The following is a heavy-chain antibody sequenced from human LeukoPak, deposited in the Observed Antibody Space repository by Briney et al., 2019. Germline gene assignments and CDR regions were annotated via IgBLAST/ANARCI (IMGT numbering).Heavy chain of an antibody. V-gene: IGHV5-51*01. CDR2: IYPGDSDT. CDR1: GYSFTSYW. J-gene: IGHJ3*02. D-gene: IGHD3-3*01. Sequence: GESLKISCKGSGYSFTSYWIGWVRQMPGKGLEWMGIIYPGDSDTRYSPSFQGQVTISADKSISTAYLQWSSLKASDTAMYYCARGAYYDFWSALGANDFDIWGQGTMVTVSS. CDR3: ARGAYYDFWSALGANDFDI.